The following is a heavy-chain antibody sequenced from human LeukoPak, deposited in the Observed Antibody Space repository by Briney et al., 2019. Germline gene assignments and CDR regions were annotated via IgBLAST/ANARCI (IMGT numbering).Heavy chain of an antibody. V-gene: IGHV1-2*02. CDR3: ATVAVAGNIGAFDI. J-gene: IGHJ3*02. CDR1: GYTFTGYY. D-gene: IGHD6-19*01. CDR2: INPNSGGT. Sequence: ASVKVSCKASGYTFTGYYMHWVRQAPGQGLEWMGWINPNSGGTNYAQKFQGRVTMTRDTSISTAYMELSSLRSEDTAVYYCATVAVAGNIGAFDIWGQGTMVTVSS.